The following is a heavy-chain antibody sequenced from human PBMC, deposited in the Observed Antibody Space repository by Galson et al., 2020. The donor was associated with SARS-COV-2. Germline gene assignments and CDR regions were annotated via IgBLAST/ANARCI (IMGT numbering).Heavy chain of an antibody. CDR1: GYTFTSYY. Sequence: ASVKVSCKASGYTFTSYYIHWLRQAPGQGLEWMGRINPNSGVTTYAQKFQGRVTMTRDTSISTAYVELTRLTSDDTAMYFCARDARGDYYAYWGQGTQVIVSS. CDR3: ARDARGDYYAY. J-gene: IGHJ4*02. CDR2: INPNSGVT. V-gene: IGHV1-2*06. D-gene: IGHD3-22*01.